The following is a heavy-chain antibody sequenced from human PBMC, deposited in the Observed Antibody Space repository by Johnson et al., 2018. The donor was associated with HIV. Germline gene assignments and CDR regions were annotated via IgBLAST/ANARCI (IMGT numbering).Heavy chain of an antibody. J-gene: IGHJ3*02. CDR2: ISSDGSST. D-gene: IGHD4-17*01. CDR1: GLAFSTYW. CDR3: ARGMTTVTNHDAFDI. V-gene: IGHV3-74*02. Sequence: VQLVESGGGLVQPGGSLRLSCAASGLAFSTYWMHWVRQAPGKGLVWVSRISSDGSSTYYADSVKGRFTISRDNSKNTLYLQMNSLRAEDTAVYYFARGMTTVTNHDAFDIWGQGTMVTGSS.